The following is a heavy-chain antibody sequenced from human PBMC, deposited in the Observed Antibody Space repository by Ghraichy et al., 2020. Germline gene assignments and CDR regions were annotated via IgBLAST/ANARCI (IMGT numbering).Heavy chain of an antibody. D-gene: IGHD1-26*01. CDR3: AKARVPSGTYTFDY. CDR2: TSPDGGVA. J-gene: IGHJ4*02. CDR1: GFIVSAYS. V-gene: IGHV3-64D*08. Sequence: GGSLRLSCSASGFIVSAYSLHWVRQAPGKGLDYVAATSPDGGVAHYVDSVKGRFTVSRDNSKNILFLEMSSLTADDTGLYFCAKARVPSGTYTFDYWGQGTLVTVSS.